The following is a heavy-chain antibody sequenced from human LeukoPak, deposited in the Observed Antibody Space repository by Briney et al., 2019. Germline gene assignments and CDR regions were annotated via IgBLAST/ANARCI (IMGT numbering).Heavy chain of an antibody. CDR3: ARGRRGFSSSPIDY. Sequence: SETLSLTCTVSGGSISSSSYYWGWIRQPPGKGLEWIGSIYTSGSTNYNPSLKSRVTISVDTSKNQFSLKLSSVTAADTAVYYCARGRRGFSSSPIDYWGQGTLVTVSS. CDR1: GGSISSSSYY. D-gene: IGHD6-6*01. CDR2: IYTSGST. V-gene: IGHV4-39*07. J-gene: IGHJ4*02.